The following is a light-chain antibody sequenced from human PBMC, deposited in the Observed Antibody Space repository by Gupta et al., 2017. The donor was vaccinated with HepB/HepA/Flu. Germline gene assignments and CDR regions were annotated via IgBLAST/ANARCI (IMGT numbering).Light chain of an antibody. V-gene: IGKV1-12*01. CDR2: AAS. J-gene: IGKJ4*01. Sequence: DIQMTQSPSSVSASVGDRVIITCRASQAIGNYLAWYRQKPGKAPELLIYAASSLQSGVPSRFSGSGSGTDFSFTISSVQPEDFATYYCQQANTFPLTFGGGTKVEIK. CDR1: QAIGNY. CDR3: QQANTFPLT.